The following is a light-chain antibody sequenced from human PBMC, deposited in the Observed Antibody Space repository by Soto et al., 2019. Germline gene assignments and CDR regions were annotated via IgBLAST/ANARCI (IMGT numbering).Light chain of an antibody. J-gene: IGKJ4*01. Sequence: DNPMSQSPSTLSGSVGDRVTITCRASQSIRSWLAWYQQKPGKAPKLLIYDAYSLESGVPSRFSGRRSGTEFTLTIAGLQPEDFATYYCQQYESDSPLTFGGGTKVDIK. CDR3: QQYESDSPLT. V-gene: IGKV1-5*01. CDR1: QSIRSW. CDR2: DAY.